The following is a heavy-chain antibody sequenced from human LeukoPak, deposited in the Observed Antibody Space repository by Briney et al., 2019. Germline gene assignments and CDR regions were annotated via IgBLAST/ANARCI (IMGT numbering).Heavy chain of an antibody. CDR2: IFVGSGNK. CDR1: GFTFTSSA. Sequence: SVNVSCKASGFTFTSSAVQWVRQARGQRLEWIGWIFVGSGNKNYAQTFQERVTIHREMSTSTAYMEQSSLRSEDTAVYYCAASPDYYDSSGYSYYFDYWGQGTLVTLPS. CDR3: AASPDYYDSSGYSYYFDY. V-gene: IGHV1-58*01. J-gene: IGHJ4*02. D-gene: IGHD3-22*01.